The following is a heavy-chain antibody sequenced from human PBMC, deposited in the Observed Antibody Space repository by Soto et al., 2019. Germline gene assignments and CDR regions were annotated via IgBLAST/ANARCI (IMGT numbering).Heavy chain of an antibody. V-gene: IGHV3-23*01. D-gene: IGHD6-19*01. CDR3: ATRRTIAVAGTDN. J-gene: IGHJ4*02. CDR2: MSGSGGRT. Sequence: EVQLLESGGGLVQPGGSLRLSCAASGFSFSSYAMSWVRQAPGKGLEWVSSMSGSGGRTYYADSVKGRFTISRDNSKNTLYLQMTNLRADDTAVYYCATRRTIAVAGTDNWGQGTLVTVSS. CDR1: GFSFSSYA.